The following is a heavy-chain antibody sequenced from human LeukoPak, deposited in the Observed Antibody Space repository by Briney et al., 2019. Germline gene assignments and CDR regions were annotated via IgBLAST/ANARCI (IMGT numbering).Heavy chain of an antibody. CDR1: GGSISSGSYY. J-gene: IGHJ4*02. CDR2: IYTSGST. D-gene: IGHD3-10*01. Sequence: PSETLSLTCTVSGGSISSGSYYWSWIRQPAGKGLEWIGRIYTSGSTNYNPSLKSRVTISVDTSKNQFSLKLSSVTAADTAVYYGARAGGDYYGSDHFDYWGQGTLVTVSS. CDR3: ARAGGDYYGSDHFDY. V-gene: IGHV4-61*02.